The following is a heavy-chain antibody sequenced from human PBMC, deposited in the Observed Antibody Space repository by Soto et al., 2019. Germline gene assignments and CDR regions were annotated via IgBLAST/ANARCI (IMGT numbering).Heavy chain of an antibody. D-gene: IGHD6-6*01. CDR3: ARVNMRIAARRTSYYMAF. Sequence: SETLSLTCAVYGGSFSGYYWSWIRQPPGKGLEWIGEINHSGSTNYNPSLKSRVTISVDTSKNQFSLKLSSVTAADTAVYYCARVNMRIAARRTSYYMAFWGKGTTVTVSS. CDR2: INHSGST. V-gene: IGHV4-34*01. J-gene: IGHJ6*03. CDR1: GGSFSGYY.